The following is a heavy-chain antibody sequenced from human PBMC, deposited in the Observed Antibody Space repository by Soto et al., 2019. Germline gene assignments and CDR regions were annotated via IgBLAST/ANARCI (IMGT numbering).Heavy chain of an antibody. J-gene: IGHJ4*02. V-gene: IGHV1-46*01. D-gene: IGHD3-22*01. Sequence: QVQLVQSGAEVKKPGASVKVSCKASGYTFTSYYMHWVRQAPGQGLEWMGIINPSGGSTSNAQKFQGTVTMARDTSTSTVYKELSSLRSDDTAVYYCARDYYYDSSGYSPGGYWGQGTLVTVSS. CDR1: GYTFTSYY. CDR2: INPSGGST. CDR3: ARDYYYDSSGYSPGGY.